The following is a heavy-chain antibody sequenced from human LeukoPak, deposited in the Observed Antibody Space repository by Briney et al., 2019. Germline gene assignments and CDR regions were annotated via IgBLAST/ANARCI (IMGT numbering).Heavy chain of an antibody. V-gene: IGHV4-34*01. CDR1: SGSFSGYY. J-gene: IGHJ5*02. CDR3: ARGLIVGATWFRFDP. CDR2: INHSGST. D-gene: IGHD1-26*01. Sequence: PSETLSLTCAVYSGSFSGYYWSWIRQSPGKGLEWIGEINHSGSTNYNPSLKSRVTISVDTSKNQFSLKLSSVTAADTAVYYCARGLIVGATWFRFDPWGQGTLVTVSS.